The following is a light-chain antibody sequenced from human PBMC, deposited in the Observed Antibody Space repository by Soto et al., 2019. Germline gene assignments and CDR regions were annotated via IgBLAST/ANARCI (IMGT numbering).Light chain of an antibody. CDR1: SSDVGRYNY. V-gene: IGLV2-14*01. CDR2: DVN. Sequence: QSALTQPASVSGSPGQSITISCTGTSSDVGRYNYVSWYQQHPGKAPKLIIYDVNNRPSGVSNRFSGSKSGNTASLTISALQSEDEADYYCSSFTSTSTYVFATGTKVTVL. CDR3: SSFTSTSTYV. J-gene: IGLJ1*01.